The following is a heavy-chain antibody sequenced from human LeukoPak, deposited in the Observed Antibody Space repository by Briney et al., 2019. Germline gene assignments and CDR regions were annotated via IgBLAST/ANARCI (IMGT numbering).Heavy chain of an antibody. CDR2: ISHGGST. J-gene: IGHJ4*02. Sequence: SETLSLTCAVSDYSISNAYYWGWIRQPPGQGLEWIGSISHGGSTHYNASLKSRVTISLEASKNQFSLRLSSVTAADTAVYYCARQADVPSSIGYFDFWGQGAPVTVSS. CDR3: ARQADVPSSIGYFDF. D-gene: IGHD2/OR15-2a*01. CDR1: DYSISNAYY. V-gene: IGHV4-38-2*01.